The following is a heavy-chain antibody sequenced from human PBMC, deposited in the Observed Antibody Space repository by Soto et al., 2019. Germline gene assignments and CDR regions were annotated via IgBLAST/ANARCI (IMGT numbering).Heavy chain of an antibody. D-gene: IGHD3-3*01. CDR3: ARGGASPDYDFWSGYYRDAYYGMDV. V-gene: IGHV3-21*01. CDR2: VSSSSSYI. Sequence: PVGSLRLSCAASGFTFSSYSMNWVRQAPGKGLEWVSSVSSSSSYIYYADSVKGRFTISRDNAKNSLYLQMNSLRAEDTAVYYCARGGASPDYDFWSGYYRDAYYGMDVWGQGTTVTVSS. J-gene: IGHJ6*02. CDR1: GFTFSSYS.